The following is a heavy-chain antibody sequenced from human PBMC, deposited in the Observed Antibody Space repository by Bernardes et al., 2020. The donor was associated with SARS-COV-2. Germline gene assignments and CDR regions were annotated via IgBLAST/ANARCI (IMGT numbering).Heavy chain of an antibody. Sequence: GGSLRLSCAASGISFSNYAMSWVRQAPGKGLEWVSVITGNGDITYYADSVKGRFTISRDDSKDTLFLQMSSLKTEDTAVYYCITASRSPFWGQGTLVTGSS. D-gene: IGHD5-18*01. CDR1: GISFSNYA. CDR2: ITGNGDIT. V-gene: IGHV3-23*01. CDR3: ITASRSPF. J-gene: IGHJ4*02.